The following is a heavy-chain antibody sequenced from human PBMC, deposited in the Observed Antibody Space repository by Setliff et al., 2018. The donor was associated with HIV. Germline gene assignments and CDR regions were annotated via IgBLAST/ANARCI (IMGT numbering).Heavy chain of an antibody. D-gene: IGHD2-8*01. V-gene: IGHV1-2*06. Sequence: GASVKVSCKASGYTFTGYFIHWVRQASGQGLEWMGRINPNSGGTNYAQNFQGRVTMTRDTSISTAHMELSRLRSDDTAVYYYATKVHCTNGVCLDAFDTWGQGTMVTVSS. CDR2: INPNSGGT. CDR3: ATKVHCTNGVCLDAFDT. J-gene: IGHJ3*02. CDR1: GYTFTGYF.